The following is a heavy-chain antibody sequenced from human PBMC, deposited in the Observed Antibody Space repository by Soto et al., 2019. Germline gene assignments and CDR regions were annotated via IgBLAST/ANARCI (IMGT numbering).Heavy chain of an antibody. D-gene: IGHD4-17*01. J-gene: IGHJ6*02. CDR1: GFTFSAFG. CDR2: SSYGGSNK. CDR3: AKGPLRFPDYGDYAAYSYGMDV. V-gene: IGHV3-30*18. Sequence: QMKLVESGGGVVQPGTSLRLSCVASGFTFSAFGMHWVRQAPGKGLEWVAISSYGGSNKYYGDSVQGRFTISRDNSRXTXXXQXXSLRDEDTAVYYCAKGPLRFPDYGDYAAYSYGMDVWGQGPTVTVSS.